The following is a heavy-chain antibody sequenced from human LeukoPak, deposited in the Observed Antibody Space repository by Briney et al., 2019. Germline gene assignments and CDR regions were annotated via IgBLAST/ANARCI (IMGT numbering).Heavy chain of an antibody. J-gene: IGHJ4*02. CDR3: ARDGR. Sequence: PGGSLRLSCAASGFTLSRHWRSWVRQPPGKGPEWVASIKEDGSEKYYADSVWGRFTISRDNAKSSMYLQMNSLRAEDTAVYYCARDGRWGQGTLVSVSS. CDR2: IKEDGSEK. V-gene: IGHV3-7*01. CDR1: GFTLSRHW.